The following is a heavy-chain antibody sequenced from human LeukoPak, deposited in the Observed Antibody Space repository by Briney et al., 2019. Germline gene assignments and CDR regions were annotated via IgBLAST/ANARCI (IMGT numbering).Heavy chain of an antibody. D-gene: IGHD3-22*01. Sequence: SVKVSCKASGGTFGRFTISWVRQAPGQGFERMGGITPIFGTANFAQKFQGRVSITADGSTSTAFMELSSLRSEDTAVYYCAREWGLESSGYYYAYWGQGTLVTVSS. CDR2: ITPIFGTA. CDR3: AREWGLESSGYYYAY. J-gene: IGHJ4*02. V-gene: IGHV1-69*13. CDR1: GGTFGRFT.